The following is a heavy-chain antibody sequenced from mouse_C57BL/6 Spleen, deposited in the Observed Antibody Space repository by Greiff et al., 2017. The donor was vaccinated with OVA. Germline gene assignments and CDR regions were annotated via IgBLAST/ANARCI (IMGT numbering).Heavy chain of an antibody. CDR3: ARGTVYYFDY. CDR2: ISYSGST. CDR1: GYSITSGYD. J-gene: IGHJ2*01. V-gene: IGHV3-1*01. D-gene: IGHD4-1*01. Sequence: DVKLVESGPGMVKPSQSLSLTCTVTGYSITSGYDWHWIRHFPGNKLEWMGYISYSGSTNYNPSLKSRISITHDTSKNHFFLKLNSVTTEDTATYYCARGTVYYFDYWGQGTTLTVSS.